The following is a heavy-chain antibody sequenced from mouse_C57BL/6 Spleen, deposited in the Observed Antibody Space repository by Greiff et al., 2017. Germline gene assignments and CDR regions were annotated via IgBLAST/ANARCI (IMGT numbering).Heavy chain of an antibody. Sequence: QVQLQQPGAELVRPGSSVKLSCKASGYTFTSYWMDWVKQRPGQGLEWIGNIYPSDSETHYNQKFKDKATLTVDKSSSTAYMQLSSLTSEDSAVYYCAREGPYYGSSPGYFDYWGQGTTLTVSS. CDR1: GYTFTSYW. CDR2: IYPSDSET. CDR3: AREGPYYGSSPGYFDY. D-gene: IGHD1-1*01. J-gene: IGHJ2*01. V-gene: IGHV1-61*01.